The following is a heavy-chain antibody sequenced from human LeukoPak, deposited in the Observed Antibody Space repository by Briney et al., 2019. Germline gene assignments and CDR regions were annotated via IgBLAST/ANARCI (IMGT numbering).Heavy chain of an antibody. V-gene: IGHV1-69*04. CDR3: ASEWYDILTGYQGFQLDY. D-gene: IGHD3-9*01. Sequence: SVKVSCKASGGTFGSYAISWVRQAPGQGLEWMGRIIPRVDIANSAQSFQGRVTLTADKSTSAAYMELSSLRSDDTAVYYCASEWYDILTGYQGFQLDYWGQGSLVTVSS. J-gene: IGHJ4*02. CDR1: GGTFGSYA. CDR2: IIPRVDIA.